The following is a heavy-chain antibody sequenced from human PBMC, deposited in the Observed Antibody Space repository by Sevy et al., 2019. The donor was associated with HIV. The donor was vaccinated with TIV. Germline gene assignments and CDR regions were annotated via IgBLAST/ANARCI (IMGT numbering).Heavy chain of an antibody. V-gene: IGHV3-7*01. CDR1: GFTFTNFW. Sequence: GGSLRLSCAASGFTFTNFWMSWVRQAPGKGLEWVANVNNDGSGQKYADSVKGRFIISRDNANNSLYLQMNSLRTEDTAVYYCARNSGNWGQGTLVTVSS. CDR3: ARNSGN. D-gene: IGHD6-19*01. J-gene: IGHJ4*02. CDR2: VNNDGSGQ.